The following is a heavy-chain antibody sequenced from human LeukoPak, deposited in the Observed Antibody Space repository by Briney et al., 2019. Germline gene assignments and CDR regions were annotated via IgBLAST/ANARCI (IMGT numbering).Heavy chain of an antibody. CDR1: GFTFNNYA. CDR3: AKVGKSSSSWYGDYYYGMDV. CDR2: ISWNSGSI. D-gene: IGHD6-13*01. J-gene: IGHJ6*02. V-gene: IGHV3-9*01. Sequence: GGSLRLSCAGSGFTFNNYAMSWVRQAPGKGLEWVSGISWNSGSIGYADSVKGRFTISRDNAKNSLYLQMNSLRAEDTALYYCAKVGKSSSSWYGDYYYGMDVWGQGTTVTVSS.